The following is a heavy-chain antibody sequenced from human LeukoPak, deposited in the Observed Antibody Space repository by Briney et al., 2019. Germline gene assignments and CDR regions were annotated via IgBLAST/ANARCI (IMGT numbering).Heavy chain of an antibody. CDR3: ARQRYCSSTGCYRAGFNWFDP. CDR1: GYSFTSYW. V-gene: IGHV5-51*01. CDR2: IYPGDSDT. D-gene: IGHD2-2*02. Sequence: PGESLKISCKGSGYSFTSYWIGWVRQMPGKGLEWMGIIYPGDSDTRYSPSFQGQVTISADKSISTAYPQWSSLKASDTAMYYCARQRYCSSTGCYRAGFNWFDPWGQGTLVTVSS. J-gene: IGHJ5*02.